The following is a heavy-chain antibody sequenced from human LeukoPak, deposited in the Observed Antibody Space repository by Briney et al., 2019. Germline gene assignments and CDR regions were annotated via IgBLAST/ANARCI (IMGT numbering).Heavy chain of an antibody. CDR2: ISGSGGST. V-gene: IGHV3-23*01. Sequence: GGSLRLSCAASGFTFSSYAMSWVRQAPGKGLEWVSAISGSGGSTYYADSVKGPFTISRDNSKNTLYLQMNSLRAEDTAVYYCAKTPEQWLVLFDYWGQGTLVTVSS. D-gene: IGHD6-19*01. J-gene: IGHJ4*02. CDR1: GFTFSSYA. CDR3: AKTPEQWLVLFDY.